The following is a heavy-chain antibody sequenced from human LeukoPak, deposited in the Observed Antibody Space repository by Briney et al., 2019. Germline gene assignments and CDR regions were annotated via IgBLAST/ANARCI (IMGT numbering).Heavy chain of an antibody. CDR1: GFSFSSYT. D-gene: IGHD3-10*01. CDR3: VGKLHYYLDIWG. J-gene: IGHJ6*02. Sequence: GGSLTLTCEASGFSFSSYTISWIRQAPGKGLEWVSSIGSDGKTHYSESVKGRFVISRDNFGGMVLLQVNSLRVEDTALSYCVGKLHYYLDIWGWGQVTTVTVSS. CDR2: IGSDGKT. V-gene: IGHV3-23*01.